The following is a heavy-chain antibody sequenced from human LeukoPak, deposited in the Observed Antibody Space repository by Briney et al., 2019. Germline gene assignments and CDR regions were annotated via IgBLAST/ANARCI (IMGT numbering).Heavy chain of an antibody. CDR1: GFTFDDYA. V-gene: IGHV3-9*01. CDR3: AKDIAVARDDYYYMDV. J-gene: IGHJ6*03. CDR2: ISWNSGSI. D-gene: IGHD6-19*01. Sequence: SLRLSCAAYGFTFDDYAMHWVRQPPRKGREWGSGISWNSGSIGYADSVKGRFTISRDNAKNSLYLQMNSLRAEDTALYYCAKDIAVARDDYYYMDVWGKGTTVTVSS.